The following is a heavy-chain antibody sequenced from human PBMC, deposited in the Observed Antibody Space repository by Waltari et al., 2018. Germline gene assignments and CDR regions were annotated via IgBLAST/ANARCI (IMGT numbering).Heavy chain of an antibody. CDR1: GGSISSYY. V-gene: IGHV4-59*01. CDR3: ARDRGVAAWGMDV. J-gene: IGHJ6*02. D-gene: IGHD3-10*01. CDR2: IYYSGST. Sequence: QVQLQESGPGLVKPSETLSLTCTVSGGSISSYYWSWIRQPPGKGLEWIGYIYYSGSTTYNPSLKSRVTISVDTSKNQFSLKLSSVTAADTAVYYCARDRGVAAWGMDVWGQGTTVTVSS.